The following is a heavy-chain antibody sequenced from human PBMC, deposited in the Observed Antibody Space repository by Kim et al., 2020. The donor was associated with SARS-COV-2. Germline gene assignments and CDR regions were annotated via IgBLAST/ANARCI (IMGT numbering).Heavy chain of an antibody. CDR3: ASNLGLGGYYYYGMDV. Sequence: GGSLRLSCAASGFTFSSYGMHWVRQAPGKGLEWVAVIWYDGSNKYYADSVKGRFTISRDNSKNTLYLQMNSLRAEDTAVYYCASNLGLGGYYYYGMDVWGQGTTVTVSS. CDR1: GFTFSSYG. CDR2: IWYDGSNK. D-gene: IGHD3-16*01. V-gene: IGHV3-33*08. J-gene: IGHJ6*02.